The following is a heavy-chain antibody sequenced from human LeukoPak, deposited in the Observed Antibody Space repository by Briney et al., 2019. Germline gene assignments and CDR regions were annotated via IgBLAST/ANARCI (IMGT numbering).Heavy chain of an antibody. J-gene: IGHJ3*02. V-gene: IGHV1-2*02. CDR3: ARTYYYDSSGYYPDAFDI. D-gene: IGHD3-22*01. CDR1: GYTFTGYY. Sequence: ASVKVSCKASGYTFTGYYMHWVRQAPGQGLEWMGWINPNSGGTNYAQKFQGRVTMTRDTSISTAYMELSRLRSDDTAVYYCARTYYYDSSGYYPDAFDIWGQGTMVTVSS. CDR2: INPNSGGT.